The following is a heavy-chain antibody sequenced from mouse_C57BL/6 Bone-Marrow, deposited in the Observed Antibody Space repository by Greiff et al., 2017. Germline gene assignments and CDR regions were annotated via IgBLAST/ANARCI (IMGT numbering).Heavy chain of an antibody. CDR2: ISDGGSYT. V-gene: IGHV5-4*01. J-gene: IGHJ4*01. D-gene: IGHD1-2*01. CDR3: ARDNYYRSDYAIDY. CDR1: GFTFSSYA. Sequence: DVMLVESGGGLVKPGGSLKLSCAASGFTFSSYAMSWVRQTPEKRLEWVATISDGGSYTYDPDNVKGRFTISRDNAKNKLYLQMSHLKSEDTAMYYCARDNYYRSDYAIDYWGQGTSVTVSS.